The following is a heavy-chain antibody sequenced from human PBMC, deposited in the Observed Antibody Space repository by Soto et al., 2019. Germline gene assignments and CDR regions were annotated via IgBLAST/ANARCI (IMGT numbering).Heavy chain of an antibody. CDR1: GYTFTSYY. J-gene: IGHJ5*02. CDR2: INPCGGST. D-gene: IGHD3-9*01. Sequence: ASVKVSCKASGYTFTSYYMHWVRQAPGQGLEWMGIINPCGGSTSYAQKFQGRVTMTRDTSTSTVYMELSSLRSEDTAVYYCARGPDTRLGYYDVLTGYYKGSRWFDPWGQGTLVTVSS. V-gene: IGHV1-46*01. CDR3: ARGPDTRLGYYDVLTGYYKGSRWFDP.